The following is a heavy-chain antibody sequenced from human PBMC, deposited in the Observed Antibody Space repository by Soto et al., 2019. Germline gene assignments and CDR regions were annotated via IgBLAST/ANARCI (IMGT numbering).Heavy chain of an antibody. Sequence: GGSLRLSCEASGFTFSSLWMHWVRQVPGKGLEWISRTDSNGIGTSYADSVRGRFTISRDNAKNTLYLQMNSLRAEDTAVYYCVRLGGSSEIDFWGQGTLVTVSS. J-gene: IGHJ4*02. CDR1: GFTFSSLW. D-gene: IGHD6-13*01. V-gene: IGHV3-74*01. CDR3: VRLGGSSEIDF. CDR2: TDSNGIGT.